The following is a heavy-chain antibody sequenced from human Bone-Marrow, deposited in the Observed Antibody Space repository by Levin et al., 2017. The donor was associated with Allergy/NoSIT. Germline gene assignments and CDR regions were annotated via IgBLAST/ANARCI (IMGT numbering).Heavy chain of an antibody. J-gene: IGHJ4*02. CDR2: TLLDGSRS. D-gene: IGHD3-16*01. CDR3: STWGFKLGVDY. CDR1: GFSISPYA. Sequence: GESLKISCAASGFSISPYAMNWVRQAPGKGLEWVANTLLDGSRSWYGDSMRGRCTISRDNSKNTLYLAMNDLRTDDTAVYYCSTWGFKLGVDYWGQGIMVTVSS. V-gene: IGHV3-30*02.